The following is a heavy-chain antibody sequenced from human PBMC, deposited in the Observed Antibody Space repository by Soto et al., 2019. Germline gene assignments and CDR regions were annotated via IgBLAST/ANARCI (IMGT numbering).Heavy chain of an antibody. J-gene: IGHJ4*02. CDR2: IYSGGST. V-gene: IGHV3-53*01. CDR3: ARASGSRLFDY. CDR1: GFTVSSNY. D-gene: IGHD1-26*01. Sequence: GSLRLSCAASGFTVSSNYMSWVRQAPGKGLEWVSVIYSGGSTYYADFVKGRFTISRDNSKNTLYLQMNSLRAEDTAVYYCARASGSRLFDYWGQGALVTVSS.